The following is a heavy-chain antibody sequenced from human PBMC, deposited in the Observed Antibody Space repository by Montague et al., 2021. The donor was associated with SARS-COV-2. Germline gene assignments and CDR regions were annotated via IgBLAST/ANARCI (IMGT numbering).Heavy chain of an antibody. J-gene: IGHJ4*02. D-gene: IGHD2/OR15-2a*01. CDR3: AKNFPGQFYFDD. V-gene: IGHV3-23*01. CDR2: ISSGGNK. CDR1: GFTFSTYA. Sequence: SLRLSCAASGFTFSTYAMNWVRRAPGKGLEWVSGISSGGNKHHADSVKGRFTISREDSRNTLYLQMHSLRAEDTAMYYCAKNFPGQFYFDDWGQGTLVAVSS.